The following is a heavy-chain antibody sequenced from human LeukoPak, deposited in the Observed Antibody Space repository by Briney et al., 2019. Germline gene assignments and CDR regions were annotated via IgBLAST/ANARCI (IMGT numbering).Heavy chain of an antibody. Sequence: PGGSLRLSCAASGFTFSSYWMSWVRQAPGKGPEWVVNIKQDGSEKYYVDSVKGRFTISRDNAKNSLYLQMNSLRAEDTAVYYCARAQLGVSAGDYWGQGTLVTVSS. CDR2: IKQDGSEK. D-gene: IGHD2-8*02. J-gene: IGHJ4*02. CDR1: GFTFSSYW. V-gene: IGHV3-7*01. CDR3: ARAQLGVSAGDY.